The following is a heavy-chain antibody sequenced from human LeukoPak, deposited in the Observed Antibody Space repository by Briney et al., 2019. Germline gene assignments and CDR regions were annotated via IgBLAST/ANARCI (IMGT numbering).Heavy chain of an antibody. CDR2: IYPGDSDT. J-gene: IGHJ6*03. V-gene: IGHV5-51*01. D-gene: IGHD6-13*01. CDR1: GYSFTNYW. CDR3: ARAASSSWYGGVYHYYYMDI. Sequence: GESLKISCKGSGYSFTNYWIDWVRQMPGKGLEWMGIIYPGDSDTRYSPSFQGQVTISADKSINTAYLQWRSLKASDTAMYYCARAASSSWYGGVYHYYYMDIWGKGTTVTVSS.